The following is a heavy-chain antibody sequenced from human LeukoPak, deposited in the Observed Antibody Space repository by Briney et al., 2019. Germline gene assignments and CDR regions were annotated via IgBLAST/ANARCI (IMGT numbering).Heavy chain of an antibody. CDR3: ARHRYSSGCADY. Sequence: SETLSLTCIVSGGSISSSSYYWGWIREPPGKGLVWIGSTDYRGTTYHNPSLNRRVTISVDTSKKKFSLKLSSVTAADTAVYYCARHRYSSGCADYWGQGTLVTVSS. CDR2: TDYRGTT. CDR1: GGSISSSSYY. V-gene: IGHV4-39*01. J-gene: IGHJ4*02. D-gene: IGHD6-19*01.